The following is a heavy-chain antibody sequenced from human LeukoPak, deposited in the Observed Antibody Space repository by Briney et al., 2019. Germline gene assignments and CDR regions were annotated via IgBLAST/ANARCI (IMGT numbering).Heavy chain of an antibody. J-gene: IGHJ3*02. D-gene: IGHD3-22*01. Sequence: ASVKVSCKASGYTLTSYGISWVRQAPGQGLEWMGWISAYNGNTNYAQKLQGRVTMTTDTSTSTAYMELRSLRSDDTAVYYWARDSHYDSSGYYYHDAFDIWGQGTMVTVSS. V-gene: IGHV1-18*01. CDR1: GYTLTSYG. CDR3: ARDSHYDSSGYYYHDAFDI. CDR2: ISAYNGNT.